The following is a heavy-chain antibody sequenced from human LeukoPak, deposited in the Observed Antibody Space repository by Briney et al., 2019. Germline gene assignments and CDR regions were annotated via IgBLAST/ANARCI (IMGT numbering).Heavy chain of an antibody. CDR1: GGSISSGAYY. Sequence: SETLSLTCSVSGGSISSGAYYWGWIRQPPGKGLEWIGTIHYSGKTYYNPSLKSRITISIDTYKKQFALKLSSVTAADTAVYYCARDYGDHRVDYWGQGTLVTVSS. J-gene: IGHJ4*02. D-gene: IGHD4-17*01. CDR3: ARDYGDHRVDY. V-gene: IGHV4-39*06. CDR2: IHYSGKT.